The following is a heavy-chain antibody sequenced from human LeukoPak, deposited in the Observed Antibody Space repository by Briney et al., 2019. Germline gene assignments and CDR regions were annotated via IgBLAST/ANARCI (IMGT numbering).Heavy chain of an antibody. CDR1: GYSISSGYY. V-gene: IGHV4-38-2*02. CDR3: ARSDSGDYSGYFDL. D-gene: IGHD4-17*01. J-gene: IGHJ2*01. CDR2: IYHSGST. Sequence: SETLSLTCTVSGYSISSGYYWGWIRPPPGKGLEWIGSIYHSGSTYYNPSLKSRVTISVDTSKNQFSLKLSSVTAADTAVYYCARSDSGDYSGYFDLWGRGTLVTVSS.